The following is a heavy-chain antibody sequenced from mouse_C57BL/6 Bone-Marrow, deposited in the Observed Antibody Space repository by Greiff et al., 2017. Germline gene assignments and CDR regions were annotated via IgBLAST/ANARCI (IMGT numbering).Heavy chain of an antibody. CDR2: INPSSGYT. Sequence: QVQLQQSGAELAKPGASVKLSCKASGYTFTSYWMHWVKQRPGQGLEWIGYINPSSGYTKYNQKFKDKATLTADKSSSTAYMQLSSLTYEASAVYDCARSRVTTWGRSHVDDWGKGTTVTV. V-gene: IGHV1-7*01. CDR3: ARSRVTTWGRSHVDD. CDR1: GYTFTSYW. J-gene: IGHJ2*01. D-gene: IGHD2-2*01.